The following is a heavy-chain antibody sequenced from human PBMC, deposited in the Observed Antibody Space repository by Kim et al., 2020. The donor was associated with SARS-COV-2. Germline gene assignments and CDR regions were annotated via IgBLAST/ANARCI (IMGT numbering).Heavy chain of an antibody. V-gene: IGHV4-34*01. Sequence: SETLSLTCAVYGGSFSGYYWSWIRQPPGKGLEWIGEINHSGSSKYNPSLKSRVTISVDTSKNQFSLKLSSVTAAATAVYYCARDRGTIFGVVIINDAFDIWGQGTMVTVSS. J-gene: IGHJ3*02. CDR3: ARDRGTIFGVVIINDAFDI. CDR1: GGSFSGYY. CDR2: INHSGSS. D-gene: IGHD3-3*01.